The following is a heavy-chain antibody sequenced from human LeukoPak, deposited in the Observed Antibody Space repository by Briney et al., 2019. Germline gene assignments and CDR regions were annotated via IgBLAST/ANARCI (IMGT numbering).Heavy chain of an antibody. CDR2: ISGSGGST. V-gene: IGHV3-23*01. Sequence: PGGSLRLSCAASGFTFSSYAMSWVRQAPGKGLEWVSAISGSGGSTYYADSVKGRFTISSDNSKNTLYLQMNGLRAEDTAVYYCAKGRVWGSYPPNDAFDIWGQGTMVTVSS. J-gene: IGHJ3*02. CDR1: GFTFSSYA. CDR3: AKGRVWGSYPPNDAFDI. D-gene: IGHD3-16*02.